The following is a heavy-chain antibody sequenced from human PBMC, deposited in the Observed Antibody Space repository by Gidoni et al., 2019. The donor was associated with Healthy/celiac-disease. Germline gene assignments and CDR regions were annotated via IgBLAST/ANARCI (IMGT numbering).Heavy chain of an antibody. Sequence: VISYDGSNKYYADSVKGRFTISRDNSKNTLYLQMNSLRAEDTAVYYCARVGGTITNAFDIWGQGTMVTVSS. CDR2: ISYDGSNK. J-gene: IGHJ3*02. CDR3: ARVGGTITNAFDI. D-gene: IGHD5-12*01. V-gene: IGHV3-30-3*01.